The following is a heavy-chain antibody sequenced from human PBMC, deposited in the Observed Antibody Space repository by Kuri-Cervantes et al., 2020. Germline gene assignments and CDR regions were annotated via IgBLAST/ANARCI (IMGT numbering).Heavy chain of an antibody. CDR3: ARDRSAMGPFYYYYGMDV. J-gene: IGHJ6*02. Sequence: ASVKVSCKASGYTFTSYYMHWVRQAPGQGLEWMGIINPSGGSTSYAQKFQGRVTMTRDTSTSTVYMELSSLRSEDTAVYYCARDRSAMGPFYYYYGMDVWGQGTTVTVSS. CDR2: INPSGGST. CDR1: GYTFTSYY. V-gene: IGHV1-46*01. D-gene: IGHD5-18*01.